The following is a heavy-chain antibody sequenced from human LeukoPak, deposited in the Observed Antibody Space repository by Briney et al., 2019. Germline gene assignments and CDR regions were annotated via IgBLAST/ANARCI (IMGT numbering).Heavy chain of an antibody. D-gene: IGHD5-18*01. CDR3: ARGGPPKTWIQLWGWFDP. V-gene: IGHV1-46*01. CDR1: GYTFTSYY. CDR2: INPSGGST. Sequence: ASVKVSCKASGYTFTSYYLHWVRQAPGQGLEWMGIINPSGGSTRYAQKFQGRVTMTRDMSTSTVYMELNSLRSEDTAVYYCARGGPPKTWIQLWGWFDPWGQGTLVTVSS. J-gene: IGHJ5*02.